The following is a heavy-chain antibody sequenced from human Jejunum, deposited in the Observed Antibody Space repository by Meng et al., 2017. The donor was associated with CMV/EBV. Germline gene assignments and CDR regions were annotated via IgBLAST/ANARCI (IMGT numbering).Heavy chain of an antibody. CDR1: GFSVNSNF. Sequence: SCAGSGFSVNSNFMTWVRQAPGKGLEWVAVGYSAGMTYYADSVKGRFTISRDNSKNTMFLQMNGLRLEDTAMYYCVRDLHGDHDYWGQGTLVTVSS. V-gene: IGHV3-66*02. J-gene: IGHJ4*02. CDR2: GYSAGMT. CDR3: VRDLHGDHDY. D-gene: IGHD1-14*01.